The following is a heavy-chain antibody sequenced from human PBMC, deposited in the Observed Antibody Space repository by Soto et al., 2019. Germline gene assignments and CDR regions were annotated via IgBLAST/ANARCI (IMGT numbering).Heavy chain of an antibody. CDR3: ARDLWGYCGTDCYPLDV. V-gene: IGHV4-59*01. CDR1: GGTISRYY. J-gene: IGHJ6*02. Sequence: QVQLQESGPGLVKPSETLSLTCTVSGGTISRYYWSWIRQPPGKGLEWIGYMYNTGSTVYNPSFMSRVTISVATSKNQFSLKLNSVPAADTAVYYCARDLWGYCGTDCYPLDVWVPGTTVTVSS. CDR2: MYNTGST. D-gene: IGHD2-21*02.